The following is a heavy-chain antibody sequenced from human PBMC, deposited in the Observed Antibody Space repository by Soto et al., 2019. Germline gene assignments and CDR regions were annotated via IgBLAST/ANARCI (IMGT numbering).Heavy chain of an antibody. V-gene: IGHV3-48*01. D-gene: IGHD4-4*01. J-gene: IGHJ4*02. CDR3: AREDHSTYNY. Sequence: GVSLRLSFAASGFTFSSYSMNWVRQAPGKGLEWVSYISSSSSTIYYADSVKGRFTISRDNAKNSLYLQMNSLRAEDTAVYYCAREDHSTYNYWGQGTLVTVFS. CDR2: ISSSSSTI. CDR1: GFTFSSYS.